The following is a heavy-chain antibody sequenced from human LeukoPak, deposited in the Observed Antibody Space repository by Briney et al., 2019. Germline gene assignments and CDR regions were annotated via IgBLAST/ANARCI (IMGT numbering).Heavy chain of an antibody. CDR2: IYYSGST. CDR3: ARGNSGLRPFPFDY. Sequence: SETLSLTCTVSGYSINSGYYWSWIRQPPGKRLEWIGSIYYSGSTYSNPTLKSRLTISVDTSKNQFSLKLSSVTAADTAVYYCARGNSGLRPFPFDYWGQGTLVTVSS. CDR1: GYSINSGYY. V-gene: IGHV4-38-2*02. J-gene: IGHJ4*02. D-gene: IGHD5-12*01.